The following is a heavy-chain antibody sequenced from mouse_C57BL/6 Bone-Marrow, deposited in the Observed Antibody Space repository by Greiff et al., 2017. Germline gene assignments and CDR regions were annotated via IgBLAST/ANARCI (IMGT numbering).Heavy chain of an antibody. CDR2: IDPSDSYT. CDR1: GYTFTSYW. CDR3: ARDGYYGNSWYFDV. J-gene: IGHJ1*03. D-gene: IGHD1-1*01. V-gene: IGHV1-69*01. Sequence: QVQLQQPGAELVMPGASVKLSCKASGYTFTSYWMHWVKQRPGQGLEWIGEIDPSDSYTNYNQKFKGKSTLTVDKSSSTSYMQLSSLTSEDSADYYCARDGYYGNSWYFDVWGTGTTVTVSS.